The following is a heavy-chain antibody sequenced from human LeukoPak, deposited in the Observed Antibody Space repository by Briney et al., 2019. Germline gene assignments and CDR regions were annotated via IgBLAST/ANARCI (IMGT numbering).Heavy chain of an antibody. CDR2: AAATGERA. J-gene: IGHJ4*01. CDR1: SYRFTNFH. CDR3: ATILIGYNHFDY. D-gene: IGHD5-24*01. V-gene: IGHV1-46*01. Sequence: ASVKVSCKASSYRFTNFHIHWVRQAPGQGLEWMGGAAATGERATYAQKFQGRVTVTRDTSTNTVYMDLSNLRSEDTAVYFCATILIGYNHFDYWGQGIQVIVSS.